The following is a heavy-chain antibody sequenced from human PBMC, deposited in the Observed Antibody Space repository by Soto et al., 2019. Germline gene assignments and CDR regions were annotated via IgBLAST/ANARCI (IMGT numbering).Heavy chain of an antibody. CDR2: INPNSGGT. CDR1: GYTFTGYY. J-gene: IGHJ4*02. D-gene: IGHD3-9*01. V-gene: IGHV1-2*04. CDR3: ARGSYDILTGYYMGYFDY. Sequence: ASVKVSCKASGYTFTGYYMHWVRQAPGQGLEWMGWINPNSGGTNYAQKFQGWVTMTRDTSISTAYMELSRLRSDDTAVYYCARGSYDILTGYYMGYFDYWGQGTLVTVSS.